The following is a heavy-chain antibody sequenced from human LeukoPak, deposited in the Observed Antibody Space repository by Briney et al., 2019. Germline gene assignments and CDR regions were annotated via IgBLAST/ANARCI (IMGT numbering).Heavy chain of an antibody. V-gene: IGHV4-59*01. CDR2: IYYNGSP. Sequence: PLETLSLTCTVSGASLISYYWNWIRQPLGKGLEWIGYIYYNGSPNYNPSLKSRVTMSQDTSKNQFSLKLTSVTAADTAVYYCARDSRSYERSGYYHFDYWGQGSLVTVSS. D-gene: IGHD3-22*01. CDR1: GASLISYY. CDR3: ARDSRSYERSGYYHFDY. J-gene: IGHJ4*02.